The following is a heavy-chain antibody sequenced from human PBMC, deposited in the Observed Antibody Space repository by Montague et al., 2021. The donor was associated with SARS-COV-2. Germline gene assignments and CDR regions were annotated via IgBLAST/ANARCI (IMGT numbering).Heavy chain of an antibody. CDR3: ARRRLTLLLYGMDV. CDR1: GVSISSYY. J-gene: IGHJ6*02. Sequence: SETLSLTCTISGVSISSYYWSWIRQPPGKGLEWIGYIYYSGSTNYNPSLKSRVTISVDTSKNQFSLRLSSVTAADTAVYYCARRRLTLLLYGMDVWGQGTTVTVSS. D-gene: IGHD3-10*01. V-gene: IGHV4-59*08. CDR2: IYYSGST.